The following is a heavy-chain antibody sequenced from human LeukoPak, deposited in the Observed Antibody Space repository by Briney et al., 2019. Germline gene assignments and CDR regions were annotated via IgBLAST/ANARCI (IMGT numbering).Heavy chain of an antibody. CDR3: ARSMPPTWIAAADPWCFDY. CDR1: GFTFTSYG. Sequence: GASVKLSCEASGFTFTSYGMSWVRQAPGQGLEWMSAISAYNGNTNYAHKVQGRFTMTTDTSTSTAYMELRSLRSDDTAAYYCARSMPPTWIAAADPWCFDYWGQGTLVTVSS. J-gene: IGHJ4*02. CDR2: ISAYNGNT. D-gene: IGHD6-13*01. V-gene: IGHV1-18*04.